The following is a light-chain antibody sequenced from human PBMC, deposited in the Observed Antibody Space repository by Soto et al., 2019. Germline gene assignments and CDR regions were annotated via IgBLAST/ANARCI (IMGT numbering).Light chain of an antibody. CDR1: NVDVGGYNY. CDR2: EVS. Sequence: QSVLTQPASVSGSPGQSITISCTGTNVDVGGYNYVSWYQHHPGKAPKLLIFEVSNRPSGVSNRFSGSKSGNTASLTISGLPSEDEADYYCASYTIKTTYVFGSGTKVTVL. V-gene: IGLV2-14*01. CDR3: ASYTIKTTYV. J-gene: IGLJ1*01.